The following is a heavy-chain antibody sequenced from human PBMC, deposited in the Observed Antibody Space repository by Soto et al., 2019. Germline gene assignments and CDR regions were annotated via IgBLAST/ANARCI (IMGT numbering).Heavy chain of an antibody. J-gene: IGHJ4*02. V-gene: IGHV3-33*01. CDR3: ARGDRSGLHFDY. CDR2: IWYDGSNK. D-gene: IGHD1-26*01. CDR1: GFTFSSYG. Sequence: QVQLVESGGGVVQPGRSLRLSCAASGFTFSSYGMHWVRQAPGKGLEWVAVIWYDGSNKYYADSVKGRFTISRDNSKNTLYLQINGLRAEDTAVYYCARGDRSGLHFDYWGQGTLVTVSS.